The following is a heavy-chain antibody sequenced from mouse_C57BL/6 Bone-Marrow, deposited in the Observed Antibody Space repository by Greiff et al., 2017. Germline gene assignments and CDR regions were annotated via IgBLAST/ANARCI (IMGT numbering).Heavy chain of an antibody. V-gene: IGHV1-69*01. CDR3: AWNYGAMDY. D-gene: IGHD1-2*01. CDR1: GYTFTSYW. Sequence: QVQLQQPGAELVMPGASVKLSCKASGYTFTSYWMHWVKQRPGQGLEWIGEIDPSDSYTNYNQKFKGKSTLTVDKSSSTAYMQLSSLTSEDSAVYYCAWNYGAMDYWGQGTSVTVSS. J-gene: IGHJ4*01. CDR2: IDPSDSYT.